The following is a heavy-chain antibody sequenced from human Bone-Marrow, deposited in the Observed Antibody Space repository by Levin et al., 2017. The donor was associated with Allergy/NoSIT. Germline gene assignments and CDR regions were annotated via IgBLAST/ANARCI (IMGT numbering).Heavy chain of an antibody. J-gene: IGHJ4*02. V-gene: IGHV3-30*04. CDR2: ISYDGSNK. Sequence: GGSLRLSCAASGFTFSSYAMHWVRQAPGKGLEWVAVISYDGSNKYYADSVKGRFTISRDNSKNTLYLQMNSLRAEDTAVYYCARDAYRTYYYESSGPIDYWGQGTLVTVS. CDR3: ARDAYRTYYYESSGPIDY. D-gene: IGHD3-22*01. CDR1: GFTFSSYA.